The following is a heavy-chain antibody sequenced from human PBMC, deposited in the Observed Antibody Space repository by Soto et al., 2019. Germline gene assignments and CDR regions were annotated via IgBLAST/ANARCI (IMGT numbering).Heavy chain of an antibody. Sequence: GGSLRLSCAASGFTFSSYWMSWVRQAPGKGLEWVANIKQDGSEKYYVDSVKGRFTISRDNAKNSLYLQMNSLRAEDTAVYYCASPPLYDNWNYPQSDYWGQGTLVTVSS. CDR1: GFTFSSYW. V-gene: IGHV3-7*01. CDR3: ASPPLYDNWNYPQSDY. J-gene: IGHJ4*02. CDR2: IKQDGSEK. D-gene: IGHD1-7*01.